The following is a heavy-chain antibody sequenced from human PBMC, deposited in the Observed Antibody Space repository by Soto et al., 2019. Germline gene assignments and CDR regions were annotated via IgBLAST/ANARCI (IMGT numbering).Heavy chain of an antibody. CDR1: GASIFSSTW. CDR2: VYHSGST. D-gene: IGHD1-26*01. CDR3: ARSLVGALDY. V-gene: IGHV4-4*02. J-gene: IGHJ4*02. Sequence: SETLSLTCAVSGASIFSSTWWSWVRQPPGKGLEWIGEVYHSGSTNYNPSLKSRVTISVDKSKNQLSLKVNSVTAADTAVYYCARSLVGALDYWGRGTLVTVSS.